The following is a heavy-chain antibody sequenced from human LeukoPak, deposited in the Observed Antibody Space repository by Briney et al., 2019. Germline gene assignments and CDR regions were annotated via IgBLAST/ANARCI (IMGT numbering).Heavy chain of an antibody. Sequence: GASVKVSCKASGYTFTSYAMHWVRQAPGQRLEWMGWINAGNGNTKYSQKFQGRVTITRDTSADTAYMELSSLRPEDTAVYYCARLKYCTNGVCYAGFDYWGQGTLVTVSS. CDR1: GYTFTSYA. V-gene: IGHV1-3*01. D-gene: IGHD2-8*01. CDR2: INAGNGNT. J-gene: IGHJ4*02. CDR3: ARLKYCTNGVCYAGFDY.